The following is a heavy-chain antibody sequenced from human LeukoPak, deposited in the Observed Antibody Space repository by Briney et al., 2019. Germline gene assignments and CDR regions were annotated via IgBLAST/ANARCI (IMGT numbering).Heavy chain of an antibody. D-gene: IGHD5-18*01. CDR2: ITGSGGTT. CDR1: GFSFSSYG. V-gene: IGHV3-23*01. CDR3: AKDSRGYSYVGNFDY. J-gene: IGHJ4*02. Sequence: GGSLRLSCAASGFSFSSYGTSWVRQAPGKGLEWISAITGSGGTTYYADSVEGRFTISRDNSKNTLYLQVNSLRAEDTAVYYCAKDSRGYSYVGNFDYWGQGTLVTVSS.